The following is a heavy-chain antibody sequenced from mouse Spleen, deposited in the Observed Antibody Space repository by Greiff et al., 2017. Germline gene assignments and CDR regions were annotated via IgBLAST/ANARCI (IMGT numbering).Heavy chain of an antibody. D-gene: IGHD4-1*01. J-gene: IGHJ4*01. CDR1: GFSLTSYG. CDR2: IWSGGST. CDR3: AKEDLTGTGYAMDY. Sequence: QVQLQQSGPSLVQPSQSLSITCTVSGFSLTSYGVHWVRQSPGKGLEWLGVIWSGGSTDYNAAFMSRLSITKDNSKSQVFFKMNSLQDDDTAIYYCAKEDLTGTGYAMDYWGQGTSVTVSS. V-gene: IGHV2-5-1*01.